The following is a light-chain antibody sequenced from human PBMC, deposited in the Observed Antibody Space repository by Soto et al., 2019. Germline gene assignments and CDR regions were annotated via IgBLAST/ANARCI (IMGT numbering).Light chain of an antibody. CDR1: QSVSSY. CDR3: QQSHTNPLT. J-gene: IGKJ4*01. Sequence: DIQMTQSPSSLSASIGDRVTITCRASQSVSSYLNWYQQKPGKAPKLLIFSASGLQSGVPSRFSGGGYGTEFTLTISSLQLEDFATYYCQQSHTNPLTFGGGTKV. V-gene: IGKV1-39*01. CDR2: SAS.